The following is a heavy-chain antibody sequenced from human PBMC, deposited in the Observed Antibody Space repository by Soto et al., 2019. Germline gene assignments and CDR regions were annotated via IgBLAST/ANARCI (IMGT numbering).Heavy chain of an antibody. J-gene: IGHJ6*02. CDR3: ARADDVPYYYYGMDV. CDR1: GYSFTNYW. CDR2: IYPGDSDT. Sequence: GESLKSSCKGSGYSFTNYWIGWVRQMPGKGLEWMGIIYPGDSDTRYSPSFQGQVTISADKSISTAYLQWSSLKATDTGMYYCARADDVPYYYYGMDVWGQGTTVTVSS. D-gene: IGHD1-1*01. V-gene: IGHV5-51*01.